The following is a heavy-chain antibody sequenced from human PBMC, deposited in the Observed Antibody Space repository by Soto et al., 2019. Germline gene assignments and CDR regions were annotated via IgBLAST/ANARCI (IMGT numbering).Heavy chain of an antibody. CDR3: ARSVYNWNDGFFDY. V-gene: IGHV3-30*03. CDR1: GFTFSSYG. Sequence: LRLSCAASGFTFSSYGMHWVRQAPGKGLEWVSVISYDGINKYYADSVKGRFTISRDNSKNTLYLQMNSLRAEDTAVYYCARSVYNWNDGFFDYWGQGTLVTVSS. J-gene: IGHJ4*02. D-gene: IGHD1-1*01. CDR2: ISYDGINK.